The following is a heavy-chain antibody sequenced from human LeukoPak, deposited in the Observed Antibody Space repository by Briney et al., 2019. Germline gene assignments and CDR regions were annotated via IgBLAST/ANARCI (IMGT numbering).Heavy chain of an antibody. V-gene: IGHV1-69*04. D-gene: IGHD3-10*01. CDR2: IIPILGIA. CDR3: ARPRGSGSYSMDV. J-gene: IGHJ6*02. CDR1: GDTFSSYA. Sequence: SVKVSCKASGDTFSSYAISWVRQAPGQGLEWMGRIIPILGIANYAQKFQGRVTITADKSTSTAYMELSSLRSEDTAVYYCARPRGSGSYSMDVRGQGTTVTVSS.